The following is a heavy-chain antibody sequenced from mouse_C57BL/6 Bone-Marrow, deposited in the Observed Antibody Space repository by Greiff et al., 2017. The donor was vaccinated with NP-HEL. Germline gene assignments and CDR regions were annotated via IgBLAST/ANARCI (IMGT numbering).Heavy chain of an antibody. Sequence: EVQVVESGGGLVQPGGSLKLSCAASGFTFSDYGMAWVRQAPRKGPEWVAFISNLAYSIYYADTVTGRFTISRENAKNTLYLEMSSLRSEDTAMYYCARIYDGYYGWYFDVWGTGTTVTVSS. CDR1: GFTFSDYG. V-gene: IGHV5-15*01. CDR3: ARIYDGYYGWYFDV. CDR2: ISNLAYSI. D-gene: IGHD2-3*01. J-gene: IGHJ1*03.